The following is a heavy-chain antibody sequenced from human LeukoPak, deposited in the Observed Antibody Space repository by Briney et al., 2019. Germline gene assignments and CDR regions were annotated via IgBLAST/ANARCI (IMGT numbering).Heavy chain of an antibody. CDR1: GFTFSDYY. V-gene: IGHV3-11*04. Sequence: GGSLRLSCAASGFTFSDYYMSWIRQAPGKGLEWVSYISSSGSTIYYADSVKGRFTISRDNAKNSLYLQMNSLRAEDTALYYCARIRYCTNGICYREYYFDYWGQGTLVTVSS. CDR3: ARIRYCTNGICYREYYFDY. CDR2: ISSSGSTI. D-gene: IGHD2-8*01. J-gene: IGHJ4*02.